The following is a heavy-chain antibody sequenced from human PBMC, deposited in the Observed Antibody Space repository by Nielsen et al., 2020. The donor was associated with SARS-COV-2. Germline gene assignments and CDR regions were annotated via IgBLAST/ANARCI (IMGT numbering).Heavy chain of an antibody. V-gene: IGHV3-23*01. CDR1: GFTFSRHA. J-gene: IGHJ4*02. CDR2: VSGSGDET. D-gene: IGHD3-3*01. CDR3: ARGFTGVVILPFEY. Sequence: GGSLRLSCAASGFTFSRHAMSWVRQAPGKGLEWVSSVSGSGDETYYIDSVRGRFTIARDDSKNTLYLQMNSLRAEDTARYYCARGFTGVVILPFEYWGQGTPVTVSP.